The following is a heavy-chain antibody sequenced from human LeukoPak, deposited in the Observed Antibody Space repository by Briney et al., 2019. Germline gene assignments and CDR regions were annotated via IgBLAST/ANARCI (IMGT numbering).Heavy chain of an antibody. V-gene: IGHV1-69*05. CDR3: ARDRGYLFDP. CDR2: IIPIFGTA. CDR1: GGTFSSYA. Sequence: GASVTVSCKASGGTFSSYAISWVRQAPGQGLEWMGGIIPIFGTANYAQKFQGRVTITTDESTSTAYMELSSLRSEDTAVYYCARDRGYLFDPWGQGTLVTVSS. J-gene: IGHJ5*02. D-gene: IGHD3-22*01.